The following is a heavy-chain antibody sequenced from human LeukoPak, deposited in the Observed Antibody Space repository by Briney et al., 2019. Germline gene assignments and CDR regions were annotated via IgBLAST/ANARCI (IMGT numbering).Heavy chain of an antibody. D-gene: IGHD1-26*01. V-gene: IGHV3-23*01. CDR3: AKEGGPQWGYFDY. CDR1: GFTFSNYA. Sequence: PGGSLRLSCAASGFTFSNYALSWVRQAPGKGLEWVSGIGGGGDTTYYADSVKGRFTISRDNSKNTLYLQMNSLRAEDTAVYYCAKEGGPQWGYFDYWGQGTLVTVSS. J-gene: IGHJ4*02. CDR2: IGGGGDTT.